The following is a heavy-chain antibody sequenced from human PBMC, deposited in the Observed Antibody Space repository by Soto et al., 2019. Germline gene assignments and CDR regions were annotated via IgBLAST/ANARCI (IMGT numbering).Heavy chain of an antibody. Sequence: PGGSLRLSCAASGFTFSSYWMHWVRQAPGKGLVWVSRINSDGSSTSYADSVKGRFTISRDNSENTLYLQMNSLRAEDTAIYYCARDQGSGYDLVWGQGTLVTVS. CDR2: INSDGSST. V-gene: IGHV3-74*01. J-gene: IGHJ4*02. CDR1: GFTFSSYW. CDR3: ARDQGSGYDLV. D-gene: IGHD5-12*01.